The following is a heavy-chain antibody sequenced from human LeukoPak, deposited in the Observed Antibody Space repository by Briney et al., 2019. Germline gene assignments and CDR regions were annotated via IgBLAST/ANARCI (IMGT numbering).Heavy chain of an antibody. J-gene: IGHJ4*02. Sequence: SETLSLTCTVSGGAVNSGSYYWSWIRQPPGKGLEWIGYIYYSGSTNYNPSLKNRVTISVDTSKNQFSLKLSSVTAADTAVYCCAGAAYSGSYHSGYWGQGTLVTVSS. CDR1: GGAVNSGSYY. CDR2: IYYSGST. D-gene: IGHD1-26*01. V-gene: IGHV4-61*01. CDR3: AGAAYSGSYHSGY.